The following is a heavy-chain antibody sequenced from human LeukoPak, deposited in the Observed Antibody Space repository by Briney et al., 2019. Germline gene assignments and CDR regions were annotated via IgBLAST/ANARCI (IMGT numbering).Heavy chain of an antibody. CDR2: ISSSSSTI. Sequence: PGGSLRLSCAASGFTFSSYSMNWVRQAPGKGLEWVPYISSSSSTIYYADSVKGRFTISRDNAKNSLYLQMNSLRAEDTAVYYCARGGRGGSYYNGQTIDYWGQGTLVTVSS. CDR3: ARGGRGGSYYNGQTIDY. CDR1: GFTFSSYS. D-gene: IGHD1-26*01. V-gene: IGHV3-48*04. J-gene: IGHJ4*02.